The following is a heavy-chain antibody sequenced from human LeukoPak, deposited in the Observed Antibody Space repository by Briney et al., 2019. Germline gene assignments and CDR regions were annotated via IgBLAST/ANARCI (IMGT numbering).Heavy chain of an antibody. J-gene: IGHJ4*02. CDR1: GGSISSSSYY. Sequence: PSETLSLTCTVSGGSISSSSYYWGWIRQPPGKGLEWIGSIYYSGSTYYNPSLKSRVTISVDTSKNQFSLKLSSVTAADTAVYYCARHAYYYDSSGWVYWGQGTLVTVSS. CDR2: IYYSGST. CDR3: ARHAYYYDSSGWVY. V-gene: IGHV4-39*01. D-gene: IGHD3-22*01.